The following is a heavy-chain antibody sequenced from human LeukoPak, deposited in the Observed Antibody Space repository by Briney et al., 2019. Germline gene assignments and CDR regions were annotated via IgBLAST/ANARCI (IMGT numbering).Heavy chain of an antibody. CDR2: INPNSGGT. CDR3: GRGVLLRYGGGYYMDV. CDR1: GYTFTGYY. D-gene: IGHD3-9*01. J-gene: IGHJ6*03. Sequence: ASVKVSCKASGYTFTGYYMHWVRQAPGQGLEWMGWINPNSGGTNYAQKFQGRVTMTRDTSISTAYMELSRLRSDDTAVYYCGRGVLLRYGGGYYMDVWGKGTTVTISS. V-gene: IGHV1-2*02.